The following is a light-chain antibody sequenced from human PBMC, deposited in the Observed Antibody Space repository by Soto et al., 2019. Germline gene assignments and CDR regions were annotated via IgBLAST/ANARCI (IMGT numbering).Light chain of an antibody. CDR2: EVS. CDR3: SSYTNINTRACV. J-gene: IGLJ1*01. Sequence: QSALAQPPSASGSPGQSVTISCTGTSSDVGGYNYVSWYQQHPGKAPKLMIYEVSERPSGVPDRFSGSKSSNTASLTVSGIQAADEADYYCSSYTNINTRACVFGTGTKVTVL. V-gene: IGLV2-8*01. CDR1: SSDVGGYNY.